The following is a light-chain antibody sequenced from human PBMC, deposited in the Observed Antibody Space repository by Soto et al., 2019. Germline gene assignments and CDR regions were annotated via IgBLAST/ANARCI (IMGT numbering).Light chain of an antibody. V-gene: IGKV3-20*01. CDR3: QQYCSSEYT. J-gene: IGKJ2*01. CDR1: QSVNNNY. Sequence: EIVLTQSPGTLSLSPGERATLSCRASQSVNNNYLAWYQQKPGQAPGLLIYGASSRATGIPDRFSGSGSGTDFTLTISRLEPEDFAVYYCQQYCSSEYTFGQGTKLEIK. CDR2: GAS.